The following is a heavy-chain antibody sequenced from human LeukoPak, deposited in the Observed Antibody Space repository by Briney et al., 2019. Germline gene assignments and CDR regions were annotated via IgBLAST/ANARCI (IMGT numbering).Heavy chain of an antibody. V-gene: IGHV3-23*01. D-gene: IGHD3-9*01. CDR3: AKGHFDTGYPYFDY. CDR2: LSGSGGST. Sequence: GGSLRLSCAASGFAFSSFAMSWVRQAPGKGLEWVSTLSGSGGSTYYADPVKGRFTISRDTSKNTLSLQMNSLRAEDTAVYYCAKGHFDTGYPYFDYWGQGTLVTVSS. CDR1: GFAFSSFA. J-gene: IGHJ4*02.